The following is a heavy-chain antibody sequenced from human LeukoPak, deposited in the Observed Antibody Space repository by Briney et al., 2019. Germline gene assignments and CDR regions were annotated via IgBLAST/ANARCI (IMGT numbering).Heavy chain of an antibody. CDR2: IYYSGST. J-gene: IGHJ3*02. CDR3: ARKNDFEI. CDR1: GGSISSDH. V-gene: IGHV4-59*01. Sequence: SETLSLTCTVSGGSISSDHWNWIRQPSGKGLEWIGCIYYSGSTYYNPSLKSRVTISVDMSKSQFSLRLTSVTAADTAVYYCARKNDFEIWGQGTLVTVSS. D-gene: IGHD2/OR15-2a*01.